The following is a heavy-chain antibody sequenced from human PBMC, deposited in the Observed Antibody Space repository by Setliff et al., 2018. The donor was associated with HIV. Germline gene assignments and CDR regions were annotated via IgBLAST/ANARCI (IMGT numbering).Heavy chain of an antibody. CDR3: ARGGTSSNWFDP. V-gene: IGHV4-34*01. Sequence: PSETLSLTCAVYGGSVSGHYWGWFRQPPGKGLEWIGEITPSGATNYLPSLKSRVTMSLDTSKNQFSLKLTSVTAADTAVYYCARGGTSSNWFDPWGQGTQVTVSS. J-gene: IGHJ5*02. CDR2: ITPSGAT. D-gene: IGHD2-2*01. CDR1: GGSVSGHY.